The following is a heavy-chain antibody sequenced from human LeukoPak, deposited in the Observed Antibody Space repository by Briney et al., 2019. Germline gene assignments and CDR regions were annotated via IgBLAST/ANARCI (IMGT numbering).Heavy chain of an antibody. V-gene: IGHV4-59*08. CDR3: ARLIRYFDWFPFDY. CDR1: GGSISSYY. D-gene: IGHD3-9*01. Sequence: SETLSLTCTVSGGSISSYYWSWIRQPPGKGLEWIGYIYYSRSTNNNPSLKSRVTISVDTSKNQFSLKLSSVTAADTAVYYCARLIRYFDWFPFDYWGQGTLVTVSS. J-gene: IGHJ4*02. CDR2: IYYSRST.